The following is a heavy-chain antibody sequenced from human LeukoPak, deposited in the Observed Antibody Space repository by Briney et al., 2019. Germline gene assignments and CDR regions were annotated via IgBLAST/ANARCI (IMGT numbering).Heavy chain of an antibody. Sequence: SETLSLTCAVYGGSFSGYYWSWIRQPPGKGLEWIGEINHSGSTNYNPSLKSRVTISVDTSKNQFSLKLSSVTAADTAVYYCASIEGCSSTSCYNSGVYFDYWGQGTLVTVSS. CDR3: ASIEGCSSTSCYNSGVYFDY. J-gene: IGHJ4*02. CDR1: GGSFSGYY. V-gene: IGHV4-34*01. CDR2: INHSGST. D-gene: IGHD2-2*02.